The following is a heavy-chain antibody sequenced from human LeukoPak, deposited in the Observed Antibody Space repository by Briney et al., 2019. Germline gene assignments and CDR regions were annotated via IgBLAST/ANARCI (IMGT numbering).Heavy chain of an antibody. D-gene: IGHD7-27*01. CDR1: GFTFSSYE. J-gene: IGHJ4*02. Sequence: GGSLRLSCAASGFTFSSYEMNWVRQAPGKGLEWVSYISSSGSTIYYADSVKGRFTISRDNAKNSLYLQMNSLRAEDTAVYYCAGSWGSGDYWGQGTLVTVSS. CDR3: AGSWGSGDY. V-gene: IGHV3-48*03. CDR2: ISSSGSTI.